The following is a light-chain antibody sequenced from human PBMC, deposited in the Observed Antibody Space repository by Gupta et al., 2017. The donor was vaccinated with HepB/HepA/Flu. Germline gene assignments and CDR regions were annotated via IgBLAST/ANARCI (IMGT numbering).Light chain of an antibody. CDR3: QSYDSSLSGSRV. J-gene: IGLJ1*01. Sequence: QSVLTQPPSVSGAPGQRVTISCTGSSSNIGAGSDVHWYHQLPGTAPKLLIYGNSNRPSGVPDRFSGSKSGTSASLAITGLQAEDEADYYCQSYDSSLSGSRVFGTGTKVTVL. CDR1: SSNIGAGSD. CDR2: GNS. V-gene: IGLV1-40*01.